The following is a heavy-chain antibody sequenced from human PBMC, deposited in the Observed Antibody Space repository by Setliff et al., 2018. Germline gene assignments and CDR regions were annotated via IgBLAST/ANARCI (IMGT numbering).Heavy chain of an antibody. CDR1: DGSLSTYY. CDR3: ARDRSYYASGSFTKWFDY. V-gene: IGHV4-59*01. CDR2: VYYSGTA. Sequence: SETLSLTCTVSDGSLSTYYWSWIRQPPGKGLEFIGYVYYSGTANYSPSLRSRLTISVDTSKNQFSLKLRSVTAADTATYYCARDRSYYASGSFTKWFDYWGQGALVTVSS. D-gene: IGHD3-10*01. J-gene: IGHJ4*02.